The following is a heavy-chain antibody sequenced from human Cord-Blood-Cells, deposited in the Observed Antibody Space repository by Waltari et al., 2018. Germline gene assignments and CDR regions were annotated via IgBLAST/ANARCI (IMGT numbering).Heavy chain of an antibody. Sequence: QVQLQQWGAGLLKPSESLSLTCAVYGGSFSGHYWSWIGHPPGKGLEWIGEINHSGSTNYNPSLKSRVTISVDTSKNQFSLKLSSVTAADTAVYYCARARFRGYSSSWYYFDYWGQGTLVTVSS. V-gene: IGHV4-34*01. CDR2: INHSGST. J-gene: IGHJ4*02. CDR3: ARARFRGYSSSWYYFDY. CDR1: GGSFSGHY. D-gene: IGHD6-13*01.